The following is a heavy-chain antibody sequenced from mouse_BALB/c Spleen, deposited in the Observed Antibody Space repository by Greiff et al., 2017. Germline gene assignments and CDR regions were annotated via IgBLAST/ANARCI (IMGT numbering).Heavy chain of an antibody. V-gene: IGHV2-6-7*01. CDR1: GFSLTGYG. J-gene: IGHJ4*01. D-gene: IGHD1-1*01. CDR2: IWGDGST. Sequence: VQLVESGPGLVAPSQSLSITCTVSGFSLTGYGVNWVRQPPGKGLEWLGMIWGDGSTDYNSALKSRLSISKDNSKSQVFLKMNSLQTDDTARYYCARDRYYGSRNYAMDYWGQGTSVTVS. CDR3: ARDRYYGSRNYAMDY.